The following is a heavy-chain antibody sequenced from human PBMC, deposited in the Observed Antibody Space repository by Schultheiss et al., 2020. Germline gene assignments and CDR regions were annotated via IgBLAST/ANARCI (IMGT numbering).Heavy chain of an antibody. Sequence: GGSLRLSCAASGFTFSSYSMNCVRQAPGKGLEWVSSISSSSSYIYYADSVKGRFTISRDNAKNSLYLQMNSLRAEDTAVYYCARDREYSGYDLPYYYYGMDVWGQETTVTVSS. CDR1: GFTFSSYS. V-gene: IGHV3-21*01. J-gene: IGHJ6*02. CDR3: ARDREYSGYDLPYYYYGMDV. CDR2: ISSSSSYI. D-gene: IGHD5-12*01.